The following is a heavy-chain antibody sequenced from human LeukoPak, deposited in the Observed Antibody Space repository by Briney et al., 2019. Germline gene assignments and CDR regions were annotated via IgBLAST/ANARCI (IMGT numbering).Heavy chain of an antibody. Sequence: ASVKVSCKAFGYTFTSNYMHWVRQAPGQGPEWMGVISPSGGSTTYAQKFQGRVTLTGDMSTSTAYMELSSLRSEDTAVYYCARVVRGIVAIDYWGQGTLVTVSS. J-gene: IGHJ4*02. CDR2: ISPSGGST. CDR1: GYTFTSNY. D-gene: IGHD5-12*01. CDR3: ARVVRGIVAIDY. V-gene: IGHV1-46*01.